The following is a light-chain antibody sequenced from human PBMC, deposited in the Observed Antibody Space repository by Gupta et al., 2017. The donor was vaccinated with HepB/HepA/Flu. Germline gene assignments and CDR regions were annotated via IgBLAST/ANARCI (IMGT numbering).Light chain of an antibody. V-gene: IGKV3-15*01. Sequence: EIVMTPPPATLHVSPGERATLSCRASQSVSSNLAWYQQKPGQAPRLLIYGASTRATNIPARFSGSGSGTEFTLTISSLQSEDFAVYYCHQYNNWPPVTFGQGTRLEIK. CDR1: QSVSSN. CDR3: HQYNNWPPVT. J-gene: IGKJ5*01. CDR2: GAS.